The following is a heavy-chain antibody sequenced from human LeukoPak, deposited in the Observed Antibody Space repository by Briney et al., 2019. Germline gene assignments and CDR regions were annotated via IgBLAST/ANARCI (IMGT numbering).Heavy chain of an antibody. V-gene: IGHV4-34*01. Sequence: SETLSLTCAVYGGSFSGYYWSWIRQPPGKGLEWIGEINHSGSTNYNPSLKSRVTISVDTSKNQFSLKLSSVTAADTAVYYCARFYEHRGYSYRAWLRYFDLWGRGTLVTVSS. CDR1: GGSFSGYY. D-gene: IGHD5-18*01. J-gene: IGHJ2*01. CDR2: INHSGST. CDR3: ARFYEHRGYSYRAWLRYFDL.